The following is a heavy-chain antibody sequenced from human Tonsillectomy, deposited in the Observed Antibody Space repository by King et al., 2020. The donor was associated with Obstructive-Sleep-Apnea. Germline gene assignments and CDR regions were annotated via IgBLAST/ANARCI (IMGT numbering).Heavy chain of an antibody. Sequence: VQLVESGAEVKKPGESLKISCKGSGYSFTSYWIGWVRQMPGKGLEWMGIIYPGDSDTRYSPSFQGQVTISADKSISTAYLQWSSLKASDTAMYYCARVSSSGYYLRDAFVIWGQGTMVTVSS. V-gene: IGHV5-51*01. CDR1: GYSFTSYW. D-gene: IGHD3-22*01. CDR2: IYPGDSDT. J-gene: IGHJ3*02. CDR3: ARVSSSGYYLRDAFVI.